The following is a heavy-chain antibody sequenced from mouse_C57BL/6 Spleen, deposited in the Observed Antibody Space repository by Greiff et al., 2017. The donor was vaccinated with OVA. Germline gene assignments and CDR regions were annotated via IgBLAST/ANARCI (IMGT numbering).Heavy chain of an antibody. CDR1: GFNIKDYN. D-gene: IGHD1-1*01. CDR2: IDPEDGDT. J-gene: IGHJ2*01. Sequence: VQLKQSGAELVRPGASVKLSCTASGFNIKDYNMHWVNQRPEQGLEWIGRIDPEDGDTEYAPKFQGKATMTADTSTNTAYLHLSSLTSEDTAVYYCTVCYYGSRNFDYWGKGTTRTDSS. CDR3: TVCYYGSRNFDY. V-gene: IGHV14-1*01.